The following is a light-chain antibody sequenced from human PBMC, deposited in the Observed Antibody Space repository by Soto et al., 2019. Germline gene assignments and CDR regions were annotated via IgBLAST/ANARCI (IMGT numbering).Light chain of an antibody. CDR2: DTF. CDR1: QSVSSF. CDR3: QQRSNWPPIT. V-gene: IGKV3-11*01. J-gene: IGKJ5*01. Sequence: EIVLTQSPATLSLSPVERATLSCRASQSVSSFLAWYQQKPGQAPRLLIYDTFNRATGIPARFSGSGSGTDFTLTISGLEPEDFAIYYCQQRSNWPPITFGQGTRLEIK.